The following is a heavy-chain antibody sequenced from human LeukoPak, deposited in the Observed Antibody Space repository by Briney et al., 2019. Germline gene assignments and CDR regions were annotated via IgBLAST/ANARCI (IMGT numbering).Heavy chain of an antibody. V-gene: IGHV3-30*18. CDR2: ISYDGSNK. CDR1: GFTFSSYG. Sequence: PTGGSLRLSCAASGFTFSSYGMHWVRQAPGKGLEWVAVISYDGSNKYYADSVKGRFTISRDNSKNTLSLQMNSLRAEDTAVYYCAKVRTCSGGSCYYPFDYWGQGTLVTVSS. J-gene: IGHJ4*02. CDR3: AKVRTCSGGSCYYPFDY. D-gene: IGHD2-15*01.